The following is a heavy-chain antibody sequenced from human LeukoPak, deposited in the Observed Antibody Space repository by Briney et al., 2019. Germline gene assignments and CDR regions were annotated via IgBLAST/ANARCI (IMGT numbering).Heavy chain of an antibody. CDR2: IKRDGSEK. Sequence: GGSLRLSCAASGFTFTDYWMSWVRQAPGKGLEWVANIKRDGSEKYYVDSVKGRFTISRDNAKNSLYLQMNSLRAEDTAVYYCAAYYDFGSGYYTGGYFDYWGQGTLVTVSS. D-gene: IGHD3-3*01. CDR1: GFTFTDYW. CDR3: AAYYDFGSGYYTGGYFDY. J-gene: IGHJ4*02. V-gene: IGHV3-7*01.